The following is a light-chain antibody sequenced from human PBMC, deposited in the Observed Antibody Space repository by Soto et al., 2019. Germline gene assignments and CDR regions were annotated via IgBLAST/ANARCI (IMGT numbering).Light chain of an antibody. V-gene: IGKV3-15*01. CDR1: KSVSNN. Sequence: EIVMTQSPATLSVSPGERAILSCRASKSVSNNLAWYQQKPGQAPRLLINGASTRATGIPARFSGSGSGTEFTLSISSLQSEDFAIYYSQQYNNWPLLTFGGGTKVEIK. CDR3: QQYNNWPLLT. J-gene: IGKJ4*01. CDR2: GAS.